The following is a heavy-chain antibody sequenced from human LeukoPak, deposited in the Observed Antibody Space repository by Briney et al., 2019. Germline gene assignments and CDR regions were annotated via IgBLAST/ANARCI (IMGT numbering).Heavy chain of an antibody. J-gene: IGHJ4*02. D-gene: IGHD3-10*01. CDR2: VFYGGST. Sequence: SETLSLTCAVSGGSISSGIYYWGWIRQPPGKGLEWIGSVFYGGSTYYNPSLKTRVTISVDTSKNQFSLKLSFVTAADTAVYYCARGRSYYGSGSYYNAGYWGQGTLVTVSS. CDR1: GGSISSGIYY. CDR3: ARGRSYYGSGSYYNAGY. V-gene: IGHV4-39*01.